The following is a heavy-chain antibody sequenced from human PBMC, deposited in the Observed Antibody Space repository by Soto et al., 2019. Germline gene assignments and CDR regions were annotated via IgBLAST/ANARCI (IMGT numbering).Heavy chain of an antibody. CDR2: ISGSGGST. V-gene: IGHV3-23*01. Sequence: GGSLRLSCAASGFTFISYAMSWVLQAPGKGLEWVSAISGSGGSTYYADSVKGRFTISRDNSKNTLYLQMNSLRAEDTAVYYCAKPLNGGDYYDSSGYYPQPWAFDIWGPGPMLTVSS. J-gene: IGHJ3*02. CDR1: GFTFISYA. CDR3: AKPLNGGDYYDSSGYYPQPWAFDI. D-gene: IGHD3-22*01.